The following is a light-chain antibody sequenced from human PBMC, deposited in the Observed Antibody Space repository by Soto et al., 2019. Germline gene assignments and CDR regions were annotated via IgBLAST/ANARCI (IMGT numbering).Light chain of an antibody. CDR3: QQRSNWR. Sequence: EIVLTQSPGTLSLSPGERSTLSCRASQSVSSSYLVWYQQKPGQAPRLLIYGASSRATGIPDRFSGSGSGTDFTLTISSLQSEDLAVYYCQQRSNWRFGPGTKVDIK. CDR1: QSVSSSY. V-gene: IGKV3D-20*02. J-gene: IGKJ3*01. CDR2: GAS.